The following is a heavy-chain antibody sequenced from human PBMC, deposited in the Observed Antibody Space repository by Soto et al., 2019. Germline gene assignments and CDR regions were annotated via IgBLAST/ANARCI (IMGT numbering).Heavy chain of an antibody. CDR1: GFTFSDYY. CDR3: ARNKGRDSVLVPTGMTDSDAFDI. Sequence: GGSLRLSCVASGFTFSDYYLSWIRQAPGKGLEWVSYISTSSAYIKYADSLKGRFSISRDNANNSLYLQMNSLRSEDTAVYYCARNKGRDSVLVPTGMTDSDAFDICGQRTLFTVSS. V-gene: IGHV3-11*06. J-gene: IGHJ3*02. D-gene: IGHD2-2*01. CDR2: ISTSSAYI.